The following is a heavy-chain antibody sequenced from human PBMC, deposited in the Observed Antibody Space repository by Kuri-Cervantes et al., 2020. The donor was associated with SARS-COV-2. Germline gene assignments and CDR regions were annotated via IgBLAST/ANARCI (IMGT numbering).Heavy chain of an antibody. J-gene: IGHJ4*02. Sequence: SVKVSRKGSVGTFSSYAVTWVRQAPGQGLEWMGRIIPLFGTTIYAQKFRGRVTITADKSTNTAYMGLSSLRTEDTAVYYCARTYCSGTTCYDGTFDSWGQGTLVTVSS. V-gene: IGHV1-69*06. D-gene: IGHD2-2*01. CDR3: ARTYCSGTTCYDGTFDS. CDR1: VGTFSSYA. CDR2: IIPLFGTT.